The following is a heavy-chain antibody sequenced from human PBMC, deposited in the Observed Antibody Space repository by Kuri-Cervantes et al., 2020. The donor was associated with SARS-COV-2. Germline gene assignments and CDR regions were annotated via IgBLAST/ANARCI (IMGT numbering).Heavy chain of an antibody. CDR1: GFTFNAYS. Sequence: GESLKISCSASGFTFNAYSMHWVRQAPGKGLEYVSAISSNGETTYYADSVKGRFIISRDNSKNTLFLQMSGLRAEDTAVYFCVTRGGSEAFDVWGQGTMATVSS. CDR3: VTRGGSEAFDV. J-gene: IGHJ3*01. CDR2: ISSNGETT. V-gene: IGHV3-64D*06. D-gene: IGHD1-1*01.